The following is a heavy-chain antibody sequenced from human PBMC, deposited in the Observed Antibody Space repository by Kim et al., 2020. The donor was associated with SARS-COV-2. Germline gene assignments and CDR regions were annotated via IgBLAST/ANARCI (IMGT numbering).Heavy chain of an antibody. Sequence: YTTPSLRSRVTISVDTSKNQFSLKLSSVTAADTAVYFCARQPSLGGYFDYWGQGTLVTVSS. J-gene: IGHJ4*02. D-gene: IGHD3-16*01. V-gene: IGHV4-39*01. CDR3: ARQPSLGGYFDY.